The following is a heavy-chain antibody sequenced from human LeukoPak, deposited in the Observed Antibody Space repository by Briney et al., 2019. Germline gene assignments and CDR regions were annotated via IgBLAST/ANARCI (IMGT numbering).Heavy chain of an antibody. J-gene: IGHJ4*02. CDR3: ASRKLGNDY. Sequence: SETLSLTCSVSGGSISTYYCTWIRQPPRKGRGWIGYIYYSGSTNYTPSLKSRVTTSLDTSKNQFSLKLSSVTAADTAVYYCASRKLGNDYWGQGTLVTVSS. V-gene: IGHV4-59*01. CDR2: IYYSGST. D-gene: IGHD7-27*01. CDR1: GGSISTYY.